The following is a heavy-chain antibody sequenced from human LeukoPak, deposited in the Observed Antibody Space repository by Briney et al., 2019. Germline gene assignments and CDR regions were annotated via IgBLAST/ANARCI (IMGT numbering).Heavy chain of an antibody. CDR3: ARDLKRGYSSGRYSWGTGSSNDY. V-gene: IGHV1-18*01. J-gene: IGHJ4*02. D-gene: IGHD6-19*01. Sequence: ASVKVSCKASGYTFTSYSISWVRQAPGQGLEWMGWISGYNGNTNYAQKLQGRVTMTTDTSTNTVYMELRSLRSDDTAVYYCARDLKRGYSSGRYSWGTGSSNDYWGQGTLVTVSS. CDR2: ISGYNGNT. CDR1: GYTFTSYS.